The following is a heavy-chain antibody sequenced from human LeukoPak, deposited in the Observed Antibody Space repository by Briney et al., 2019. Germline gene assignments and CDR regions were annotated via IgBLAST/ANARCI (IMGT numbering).Heavy chain of an antibody. CDR1: GYTLTELS. J-gene: IGHJ5*02. V-gene: IGHV1-24*01. CDR2: FDPEDGET. CDR3: AREASPGPNWFDP. Sequence: ASVKVSCKVSGYTLTELSMHWVRQAPGKGLEWMGGFDPEDGETIYAQKFQGRVTITADKSTSTAYMELSSLRSEDTAVYYCAREASPGPNWFDPWGQGTLVTVSS.